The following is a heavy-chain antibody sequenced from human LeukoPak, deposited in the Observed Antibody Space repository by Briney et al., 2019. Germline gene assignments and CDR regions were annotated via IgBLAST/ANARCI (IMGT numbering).Heavy chain of an antibody. V-gene: IGHV1-18*01. J-gene: IGHJ4*02. D-gene: IGHD6-13*01. CDR3: ARVRIAAPSPSDY. CDR2: ISAYSGNT. Sequence: GASVKVSCKASGYTFSNFGISWVRQAPGQGLEWMGWISAYSGNTNYAQKLQGRVTMTTDTSTSTAYMELRSLRSDDTAVYYCARVRIAAPSPSDYWGQGTLVTVSS. CDR1: GYTFSNFG.